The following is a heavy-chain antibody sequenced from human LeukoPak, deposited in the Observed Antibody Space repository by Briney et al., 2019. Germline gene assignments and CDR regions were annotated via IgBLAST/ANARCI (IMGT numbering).Heavy chain of an antibody. J-gene: IGHJ6*02. CDR2: IYYSGST. Sequence: SETLSLTCTVSGGSISSYYWSWIRQPPGKGLEWIGYIYYSGSTNYNPSLKSRVTISVDTSKNQFSLKLSSVTAADTAVYYCALAVAGPYYYYGMDVWGQGTTVTVSS. D-gene: IGHD6-19*01. V-gene: IGHV4-59*01. CDR1: GGSISSYY. CDR3: ALAVAGPYYYYGMDV.